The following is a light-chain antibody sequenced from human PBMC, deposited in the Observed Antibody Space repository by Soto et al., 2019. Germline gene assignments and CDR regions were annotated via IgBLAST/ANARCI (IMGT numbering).Light chain of an antibody. V-gene: IGKV3-11*01. J-gene: IGKJ2*01. CDR2: GTS. CDR1: QSVGSY. Sequence: EIVLTQSPATLSLSPGERATLSCRASQSVGSYLAWYQQKPGQAARLLIYGTSNRATGIPCRCSGSGSGKCFTLTISSVEPEDCGVYCCQHRGKWPRTFGQGTKLEIK. CDR3: QHRGKWPRT.